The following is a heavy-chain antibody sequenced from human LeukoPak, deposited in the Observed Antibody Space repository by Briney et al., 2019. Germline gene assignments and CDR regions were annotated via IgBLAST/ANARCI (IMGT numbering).Heavy chain of an antibody. J-gene: IGHJ4*02. CDR2: IYHSGST. V-gene: IGHV4-38-2*01. Sequence: PSETLSLTCAVSGYSISSGYYWGWIRQPPGKGLEWIGSIYHSGSTYYNPSLKSRVTISVDTSKNQSSLKLSSVTAADTAVYYCARGPPSGDYYFDYWGQGTLVTVSS. CDR3: ARGPPSGDYYFDY. CDR1: GYSISSGYY. D-gene: IGHD3-10*01.